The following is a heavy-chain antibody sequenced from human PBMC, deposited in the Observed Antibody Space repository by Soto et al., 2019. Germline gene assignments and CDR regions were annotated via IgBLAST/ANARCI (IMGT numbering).Heavy chain of an antibody. CDR1: GFSLTTSGVG. J-gene: IGHJ1*01. CDR2: IYWNDDK. CDR3: AHGDPVYYDSSAYYRGKYFQN. Sequence: SGPTLVNPTQTLTLTCTFSGFSLTTSGVGVGWIRQSPGKAPEWLALIYWNDDKRYSPSLKSRLTITKDTSKNQVVLTMTNMDPVDTATYYCAHGDPVYYDSSAYYRGKYFQNWGQGTLVTASS. D-gene: IGHD3-22*01. V-gene: IGHV2-5*01.